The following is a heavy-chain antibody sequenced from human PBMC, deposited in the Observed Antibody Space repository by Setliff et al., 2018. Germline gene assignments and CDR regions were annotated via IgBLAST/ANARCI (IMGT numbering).Heavy chain of an antibody. CDR3: ARGGSTIASRPDLGYFDS. V-gene: IGHV4-4*08. CDR2: VYSTGTT. Sequence: SETLSLTCNVSGGSMRSHYWNWIRQPPGKGPEWIGYVYSTGTTTYNPLLKSRATMSVDTSRKNFSLRLTSVTAADTAVYYCARGGSTIASRPDLGYFDSWGRGALVTVSS. J-gene: IGHJ4*02. CDR1: GGSMRSHY. D-gene: IGHD6-6*01.